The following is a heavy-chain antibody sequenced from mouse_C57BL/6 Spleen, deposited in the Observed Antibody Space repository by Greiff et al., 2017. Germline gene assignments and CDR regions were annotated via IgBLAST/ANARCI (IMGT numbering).Heavy chain of an antibody. CDR2: IYPGDGDP. Sequence: QVQLQQSGPELVKPGASVKISCKASGYAFSSSWMNWVKQRPGKGLEWIGRIYPGDGDPNYNGKFKGKATLTADNSSSTAYMQLSRLTSEDSAVYYRARYTDYWGKGTTLTVSS. J-gene: IGHJ2*01. CDR1: GYAFSSSW. CDR3: ARYTDY. V-gene: IGHV1-82*01.